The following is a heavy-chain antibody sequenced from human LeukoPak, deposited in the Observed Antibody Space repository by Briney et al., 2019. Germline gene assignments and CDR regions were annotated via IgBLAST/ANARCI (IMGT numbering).Heavy chain of an antibody. Sequence: PGGSLRLSCAASGFTFSSYTMNWVRQAPGKGLEWVSSISSSSTYIYYADSVKGRFTISRDNAQNSLYLQMNSLRAEGTAVYYCARESTGMDVWGQGTTVTVSS. CDR1: GFTFSSYT. J-gene: IGHJ6*02. CDR3: ARESTGMDV. CDR2: ISSSSTYI. D-gene: IGHD2-2*01. V-gene: IGHV3-21*01.